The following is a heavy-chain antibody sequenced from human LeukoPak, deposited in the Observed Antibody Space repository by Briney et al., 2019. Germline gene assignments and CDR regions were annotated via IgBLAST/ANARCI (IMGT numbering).Heavy chain of an antibody. V-gene: IGHV4-59*13. CDR2: TSYTGNT. CDR1: GASISSYY. D-gene: IGHD2-21*02. J-gene: IGHJ5*02. Sequence: ASETLSLTCTVSGASISSYYWSWIRLPPGKGLEWIGYTSYTGNTNYNPSLKSRVTISVDTSKNQFSLKLSSVTAADTAVYYCAREVAAVVTATNWFDPWGQGTLVTVSS. CDR3: AREVAAVVTATNWFDP.